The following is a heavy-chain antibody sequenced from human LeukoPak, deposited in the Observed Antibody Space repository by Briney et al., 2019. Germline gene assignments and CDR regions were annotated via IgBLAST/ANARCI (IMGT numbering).Heavy chain of an antibody. CDR1: GFTVSSNY. CDR3: ARDRTTVTTFDY. V-gene: IGHV3-66*01. CDR2: IYSGGST. Sequence: PGGSLRLSCAASGFTVSSNYMSWVRQAPRKGLEWVSVIYSGGSTYYADSVKGRFTISRDNSKNTPYLQMNSLRAEDTAVYYCARDRTTVTTFDYWGQGTLVTVSS. D-gene: IGHD4-17*01. J-gene: IGHJ4*02.